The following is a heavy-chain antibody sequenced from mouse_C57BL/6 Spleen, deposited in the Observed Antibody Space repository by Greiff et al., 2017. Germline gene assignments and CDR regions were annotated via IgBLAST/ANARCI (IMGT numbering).Heavy chain of an antibody. Sequence: EVKLVESGGGLVKPGGSLKLSCAASGFTFSSYAMSWVRQTPEKRLEWVATISDGGSYTYYPDNVKGRFTISQDNAKNILYLQMSHLKSEDTAMYYCARDYYGSRAYFDYWGQGTTLTVSS. D-gene: IGHD1-1*01. CDR1: GFTFSSYA. V-gene: IGHV5-4*01. CDR2: ISDGGSYT. CDR3: ARDYYGSRAYFDY. J-gene: IGHJ2*01.